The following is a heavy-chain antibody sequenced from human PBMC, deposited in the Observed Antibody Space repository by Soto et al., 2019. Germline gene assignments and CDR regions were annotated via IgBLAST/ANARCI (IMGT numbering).Heavy chain of an antibody. CDR1: GDSISSGVYY. J-gene: IGHJ5*02. CDR2: IYYNGST. CDR3: ARGVTVARLYWFDP. Sequence: SLSLTCSVSGDSISSGVYYWTWIRQHPGKGLEWIGYIYYNGSTHYNLSLKSRTTISLDTSKNQFSLRLSSVTAVDTAIYYSARGVTVARLYWFDPWGQGTQVTVYS. V-gene: IGHV4-31*03. D-gene: IGHD6-19*01.